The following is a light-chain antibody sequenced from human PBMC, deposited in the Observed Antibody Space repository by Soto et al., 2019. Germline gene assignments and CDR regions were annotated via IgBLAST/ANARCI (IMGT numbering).Light chain of an antibody. Sequence: QSVRTQPASLSWSPGQSITISCTGTSSDVGGYNYVSWYQQHPGKAPKLMIYDVSNRPSGVSNRFSGSKSGNTASLTISGLQAEDEADYYCSSYXSSSTPVFGTGTKVTVL. CDR1: SSDVGGYNY. V-gene: IGLV2-14*01. CDR2: DVS. J-gene: IGLJ1*01. CDR3: SSYXSSSTPV.